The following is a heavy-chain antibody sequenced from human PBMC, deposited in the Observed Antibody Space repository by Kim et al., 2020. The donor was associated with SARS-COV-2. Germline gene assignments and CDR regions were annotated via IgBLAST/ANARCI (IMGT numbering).Heavy chain of an antibody. Sequence: SETLSLTCTVSGGSISSSSYYWGWIRQPPGKGLEWIGSIYYSGSTYYNPSLKSRVTISVDTSKNQFSLKLSSVTAADTAVYYCARGGDILTGYYLRFDPWGQGTLVTVSS. CDR2: IYYSGST. V-gene: IGHV4-39*07. D-gene: IGHD3-9*01. CDR1: GGSISSSSYY. CDR3: ARGGDILTGYYLRFDP. J-gene: IGHJ5*02.